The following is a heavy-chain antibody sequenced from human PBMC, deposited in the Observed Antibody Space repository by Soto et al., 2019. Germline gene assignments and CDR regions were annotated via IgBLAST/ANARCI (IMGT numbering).Heavy chain of an antibody. CDR3: ATESGSTYGYFDY. CDR1: GGSVTSDEDY. CDR2: ISNSGSN. J-gene: IGHJ4*02. V-gene: IGHV4-30-4*01. D-gene: IGHD4-17*01. Sequence: SETLSLTCTVSGGSVTSDEDYWSWIRQSPGKGLEWIGYISNSGSNGYNPALKTRISMAVDRSKNQFTLRLTSVTAADTAVYFCATESGSTYGYFDYWGQGTQVTVSS.